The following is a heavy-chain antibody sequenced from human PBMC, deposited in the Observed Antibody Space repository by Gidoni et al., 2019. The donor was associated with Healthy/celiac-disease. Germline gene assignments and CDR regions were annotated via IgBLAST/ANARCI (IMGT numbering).Heavy chain of an antibody. V-gene: IGHV3-66*01. Sequence: EVQLLESGGGLVQPGGSLSLSCAASGFPVSSNYMSWVRQAPGKGLEWVSVIYSGGSTYYSDSVKGRFTISRDNSKNTLYLQMNSLRAEDTAVYYCARDLVFGGSGSYSFDYWGQGTLVTVSS. CDR1: GFPVSSNY. D-gene: IGHD3-10*01. CDR2: IYSGGST. J-gene: IGHJ4*02. CDR3: ARDLVFGGSGSYSFDY.